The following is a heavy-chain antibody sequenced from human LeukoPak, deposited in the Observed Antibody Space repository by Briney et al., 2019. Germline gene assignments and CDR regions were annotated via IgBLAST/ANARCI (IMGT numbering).Heavy chain of an antibody. CDR2: IIPIFGTA. J-gene: IGHJ3*02. Sequence: SVKVSCKASGGTFSSYATSWVRQAPGQGLEWMGGIIPIFGTANYAQKFQGRVTITTDESTSTAYMELSSLRSEDTAVYYCARGGGSSYAFDIWGQGTMVTVSS. D-gene: IGHD2-15*01. CDR3: ARGGGSSYAFDI. V-gene: IGHV1-69*05. CDR1: GGTFSSYA.